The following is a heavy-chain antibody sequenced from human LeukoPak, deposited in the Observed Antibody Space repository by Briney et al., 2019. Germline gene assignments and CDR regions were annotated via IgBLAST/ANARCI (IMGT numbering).Heavy chain of an antibody. CDR1: GGSISSSSYY. D-gene: IGHD4-17*01. J-gene: IGHJ4*02. V-gene: IGHV4-39*01. CDR3: ASSTGPRGGRGYFDY. Sequence: PSETLSLTCTVSGGSISSSSYYWGWIRQPPGKGLEWIGSIYYSGSTYYNSSLKSGVTISVDTSKNQFSLKLSSVTAADKAVYYCASSTGPRGGRGYFDYWGQGSLVTVSS. CDR2: IYYSGST.